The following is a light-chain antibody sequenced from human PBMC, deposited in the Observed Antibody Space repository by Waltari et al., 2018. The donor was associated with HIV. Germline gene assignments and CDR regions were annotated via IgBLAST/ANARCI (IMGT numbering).Light chain of an antibody. V-gene: IGLV3-19*01. CDR3: QSADSSGTWV. J-gene: IGLJ3*02. CDR2: GKN. CDR1: SLRSYY. Sequence: SSELTQDPAVSVALGQTVRITCQGDSLRSYYASWYQQKPGQAPVLVIYGKNNRPSGIPDRFSGSSSGNTASLTITGAQAEDEADYYCQSADSSGTWVFGGGTKLTVL.